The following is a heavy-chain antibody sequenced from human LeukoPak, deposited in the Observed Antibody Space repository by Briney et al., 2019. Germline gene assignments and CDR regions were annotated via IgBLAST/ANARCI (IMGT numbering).Heavy chain of an antibody. CDR1: GFTFSNYA. Sequence: PGGSLRLSCAASGFTFSNYAMSWVRQAPGKGLEWVAAISGSGDSTYYADSVKGRFTVSRDNSKNTLYLQMSGLRAEDTALYYCAKPKAASSGTGRYLDHWGRATLLTVSS. V-gene: IGHV3-23*01. D-gene: IGHD6-13*01. CDR2: ISGSGDST. J-gene: IGHJ4*02. CDR3: AKPKAASSGTGRYLDH.